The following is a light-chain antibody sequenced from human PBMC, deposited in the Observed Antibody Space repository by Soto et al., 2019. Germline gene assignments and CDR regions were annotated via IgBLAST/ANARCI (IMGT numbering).Light chain of an antibody. CDR3: QRYNSRPLT. V-gene: IGKV3D-15*01. CDR1: ESVRDS. J-gene: IGKJ1*01. Sequence: EVVMTQSPASLSVSPGERASLSCRASESVRDSLAWYHQRPGQPPRLLIYGASTRATGIPARFSGSGSGTEFTLTISSLQSEDFGVYYCQRYNSRPLTFGQGTKVEIK. CDR2: GAS.